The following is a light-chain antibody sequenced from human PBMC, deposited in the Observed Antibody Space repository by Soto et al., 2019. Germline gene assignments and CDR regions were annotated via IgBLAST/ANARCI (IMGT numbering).Light chain of an antibody. J-gene: IGKJ1*01. CDR2: GAS. CDR3: QQYGSSGT. V-gene: IGKV3-20*01. Sequence: EIVLTQSPATLSLSPGERATLSCRASQSVSSSYLAWYQQKTGQAPRLLIYGASSRAIGIPDRFSGSGSGTDFTLTISGLQPDDFAVYYCQQYGSSGTFGQGTKVDIK. CDR1: QSVSSSY.